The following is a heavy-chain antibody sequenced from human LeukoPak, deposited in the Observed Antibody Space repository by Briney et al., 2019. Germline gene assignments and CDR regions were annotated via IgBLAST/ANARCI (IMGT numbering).Heavy chain of an antibody. J-gene: IGHJ2*01. Sequence: PGGSLRLSCAASGFTFSSYSMNWVRQAPGKGLEWVSYISSSSSTIYYADSVKGRFTISRDNAKNSLFLQVNSLRVEDTAVYYCTRARTIGGITIPFDLWGRGTLVTVSS. CDR1: GFTFSSYS. D-gene: IGHD3-3*01. V-gene: IGHV3-48*04. CDR3: TRARTIGGITIPFDL. CDR2: ISSSSSTI.